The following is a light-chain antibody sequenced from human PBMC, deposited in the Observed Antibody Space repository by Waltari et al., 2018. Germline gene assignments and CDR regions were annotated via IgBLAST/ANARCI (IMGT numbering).Light chain of an antibody. V-gene: IGKV3-20*01. CDR2: GAS. CDR3: QQYSRSPYT. J-gene: IGKJ2*01. Sequence: VLTQSPGTLSLSPGERATLSCRASQSVSSNYLAWYQQKPGQAPRLLIYGASSRATGIPDRFSGSGSGTDFTLTIGRLEPEDFAVYYCQQYSRSPYTFGQGTKLEI. CDR1: QSVSSNY.